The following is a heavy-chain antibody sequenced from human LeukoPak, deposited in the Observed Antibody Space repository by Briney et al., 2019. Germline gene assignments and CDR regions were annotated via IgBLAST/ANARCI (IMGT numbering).Heavy chain of an antibody. CDR2: ITTSDGNT. Sequence: PGGSLRLSCAASGFTFSSYTMSWVRQAPGKGLEWVSTITTSDGNTYYADSVKGRFTVSRDNSKNSLYLQMNSLRAEDTAMYYCARDSSIPYWGQGTLVTVSS. CDR3: ARDSSIPY. V-gene: IGHV3-23*01. CDR1: GFTFSSYT. J-gene: IGHJ4*02. D-gene: IGHD2-2*02.